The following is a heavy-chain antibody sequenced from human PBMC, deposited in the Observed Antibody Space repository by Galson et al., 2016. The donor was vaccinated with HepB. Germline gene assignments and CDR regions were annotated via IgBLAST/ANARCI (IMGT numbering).Heavy chain of an antibody. CDR3: AKWGGVGGAYRLD. CDR1: GASVSGRNW. CDR2: IYHSGST. J-gene: IGHJ4*02. V-gene: IGHV4-4*02. Sequence: ETLSLTCAVSGASVSGRNWWSWVRQSPGKGLEWIGEIYHSGSTNYNPSLKSRVTISVDKSKNQFSLKLSSVTAADTAVYYCAKWGGVGGAYRLDWGQGTLVTVSS. D-gene: IGHD3-16*01.